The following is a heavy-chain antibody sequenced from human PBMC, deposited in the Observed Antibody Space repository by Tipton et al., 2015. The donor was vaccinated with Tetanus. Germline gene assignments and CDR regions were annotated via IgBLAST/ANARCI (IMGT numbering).Heavy chain of an antibody. J-gene: IGHJ4*02. V-gene: IGHV4-31*03. D-gene: IGHD5-12*01. CDR3: ARNHPPRGYPYGGFHS. Sequence: TLSLTCTVSGGSISTGGCSWNWIRQLPGKGLEWIGYIYDSGNTHYNPSLKSRVTISIDGSKTQFSLKLTSVTAADTAVYYCARNHPPRGYPYGGFHSWGQGTLVTVSS. CDR2: IYDSGNT. CDR1: GGSISTGGCS.